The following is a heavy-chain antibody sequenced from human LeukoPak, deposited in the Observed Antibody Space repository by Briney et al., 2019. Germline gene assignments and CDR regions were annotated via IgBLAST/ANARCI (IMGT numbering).Heavy chain of an antibody. J-gene: IGHJ4*02. V-gene: IGHV1-18*01. CDR1: GYTFTSYG. CDR3: ARADIRAIASSGWYGFDY. Sequence: GASVKVSCKASGYTFTSYGISWVRQAPGQGLEWMGWISGYNGNINYAQKLQGRVTMTTGTSTSTAYMELRSLRSDDTAVYYCARADIRAIASSGWYGFDYWGQGTLVTVSS. CDR2: ISGYNGNI. D-gene: IGHD6-19*01.